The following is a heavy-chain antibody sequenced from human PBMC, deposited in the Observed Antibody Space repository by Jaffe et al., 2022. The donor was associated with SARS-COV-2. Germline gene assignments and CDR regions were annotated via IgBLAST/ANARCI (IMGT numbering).Heavy chain of an antibody. Sequence: QVQLVQSGAEVKKPGASVKVSCKASGYTFTSYDINWVRQATGQGLEWMGWMNPNSGNTGYAQKFQGRVTMTRNTSISTAYMELSSLRSEDTAVYYCARVGYCSSTSCYEEYYYYYGMDVWGQGTTVTVSS. D-gene: IGHD2-2*01. J-gene: IGHJ6*02. CDR1: GYTFTSYD. V-gene: IGHV1-8*01. CDR2: MNPNSGNT. CDR3: ARVGYCSSTSCYEEYYYYYGMDV.